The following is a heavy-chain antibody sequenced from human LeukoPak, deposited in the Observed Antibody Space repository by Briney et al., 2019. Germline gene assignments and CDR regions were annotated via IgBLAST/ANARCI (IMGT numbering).Heavy chain of an antibody. CDR1: GYTFTSYG. Sequence: ASVKVSCKASGYTFTSYGISWVRQAPGQALEWMGWISAYDGNTHYAQKLQGRVTMTTDTSTSTAYMELRSLRSDDTAVYYCASVSSSGYYPASSDYYYGMDVWGQGTTVTVS. CDR2: ISAYDGNT. D-gene: IGHD3-22*01. J-gene: IGHJ6*02. CDR3: ASVSSSGYYPASSDYYYGMDV. V-gene: IGHV1-18*01.